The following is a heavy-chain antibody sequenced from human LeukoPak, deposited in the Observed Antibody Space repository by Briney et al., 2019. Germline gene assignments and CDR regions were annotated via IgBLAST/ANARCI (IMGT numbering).Heavy chain of an antibody. V-gene: IGHV4-39*01. CDR1: GGSISSGIYY. J-gene: IGHJ4*02. Sequence: SETLSLTCTVSGGSISSGIYYWGWIRQPPGKGLEWIGSIYYSGNTYYNPSLKSRVTISVDTSKNQLSLKLNSVTAADTAVYYCAGHVRQQLPPKAFDYWGQGTLVTVSS. CDR3: AGHVRQQLPPKAFDY. D-gene: IGHD6-13*01. CDR2: IYYSGNT.